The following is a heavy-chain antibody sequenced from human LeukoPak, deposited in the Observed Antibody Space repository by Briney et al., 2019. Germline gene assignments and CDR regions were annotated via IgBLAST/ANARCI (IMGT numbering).Heavy chain of an antibody. CDR1: GFTFNNAW. Sequence: GGSLRLSCAASGFTFNNAWMSWVRQAPGKGLEWVGRIKSKTDGGTTDHAAPVKGGFTISRDDSKNTLYLQMNSLKTEDTAVYYCTTPALAYGDVYDYWGQGTLVTVSS. CDR2: IKSKTDGGTT. J-gene: IGHJ4*02. CDR3: TTPALAYGDVYDY. D-gene: IGHD4-17*01. V-gene: IGHV3-15*01.